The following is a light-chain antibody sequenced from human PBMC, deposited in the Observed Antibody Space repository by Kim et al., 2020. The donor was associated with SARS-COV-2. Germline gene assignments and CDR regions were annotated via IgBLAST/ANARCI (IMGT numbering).Light chain of an antibody. CDR2: TNN. CDR1: SSNIGSNT. CDR3: AAWDDSLSGRV. J-gene: IGLJ3*02. V-gene: IGLV1-44*01. Sequence: QSVLTQPPSASGTPGQTVTISCSGSSSNIGSNTVNWYQQLPGTAPKLLINTNNRRPSGVPDRFSGSKSGTSASLAISGLQSEDEADYYCAAWDDSLSGRVFGGGTQLTVL.